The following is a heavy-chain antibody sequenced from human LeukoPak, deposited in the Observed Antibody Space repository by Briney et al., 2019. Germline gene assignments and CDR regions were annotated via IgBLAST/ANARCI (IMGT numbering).Heavy chain of an antibody. CDR2: IYYSGST. CDR3: ARQTGSGLFILP. Sequence: PSETLSLTCTVSGGSISSSSYYWGWIRQPPGKGLEWIGSIYYSGSTYYNPSLKSRVTISVDTSKNQFSLKLSAVTAADTAVYYCARQTGSGLFILPGGQGTLVTVSS. V-gene: IGHV4-39*01. CDR1: GGSISSSSYY. J-gene: IGHJ4*02. D-gene: IGHD3/OR15-3a*01.